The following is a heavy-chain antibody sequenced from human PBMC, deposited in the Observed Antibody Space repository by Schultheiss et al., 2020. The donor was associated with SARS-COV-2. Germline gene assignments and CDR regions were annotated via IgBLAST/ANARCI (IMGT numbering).Heavy chain of an antibody. CDR1: GFTFSSYW. Sequence: GGSLRLSCAASGFTFSSYWMHWVRQAPGKGLVWVSRINSDGSSTSYADSVKGRFTISRDNAKNTLYLQMNSLRAEDTAVYYCARARWLQYYYYYYGMDVWGQGTTVTVSS. D-gene: IGHD5-24*01. CDR3: ARARWLQYYYYYYGMDV. V-gene: IGHV3-74*01. CDR2: INSDGSST. J-gene: IGHJ6*02.